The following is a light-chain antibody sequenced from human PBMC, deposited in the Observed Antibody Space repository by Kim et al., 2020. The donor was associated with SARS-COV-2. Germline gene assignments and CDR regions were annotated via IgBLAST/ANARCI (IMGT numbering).Light chain of an antibody. CDR3: QQYDNWPPLT. CDR2: GAS. CDR1: QSISNN. V-gene: IGKV3-15*01. Sequence: FPGERATSSCRASQSISNNLAWYQQKPGQAPSLLIYGASTRATGVPARFSGSGSGTEFTLTISSLQSEDLAVYYCQQYDNWPPLTFGGGTKVDIK. J-gene: IGKJ4*01.